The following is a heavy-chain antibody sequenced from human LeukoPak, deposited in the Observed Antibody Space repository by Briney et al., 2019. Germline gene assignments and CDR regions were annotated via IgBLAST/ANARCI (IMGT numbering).Heavy chain of an antibody. CDR1: GFTFSSYW. V-gene: IGHV3-7*01. Sequence: GGSLRLSCAASGFTFSSYWRSWVRQAPGKGLEWVANIKQDGSEKYYVGSVKGRFTISRDNAKNSLYLQMNSLRAEDTAVYYCARDLRIAARDWGQGTLVTVSS. J-gene: IGHJ4*02. CDR3: ARDLRIAARD. D-gene: IGHD6-6*01. CDR2: IKQDGSEK.